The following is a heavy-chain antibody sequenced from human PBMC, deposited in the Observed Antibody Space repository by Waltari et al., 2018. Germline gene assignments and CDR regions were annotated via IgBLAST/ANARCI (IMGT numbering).Heavy chain of an antibody. J-gene: IGHJ4*02. D-gene: IGHD6-13*01. Sequence: EVQLVESGGGVVRPGGSLRLSCAASGFTFDDYGMSWVRQAPGKGLEWVSGINWNGGSTCYADSGKGRVTISRDNAKNSLYLQMNSLRAEDTALDYCARVSSSWYYFDYWGQGTLVTVSS. V-gene: IGHV3-20*04. CDR3: ARVSSSWYYFDY. CDR1: GFTFDDYG. CDR2: INWNGGST.